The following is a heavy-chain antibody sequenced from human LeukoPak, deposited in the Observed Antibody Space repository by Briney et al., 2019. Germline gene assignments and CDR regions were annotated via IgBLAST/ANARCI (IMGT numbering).Heavy chain of an antibody. CDR3: ARSADLIQPVGWFDP. J-gene: IGHJ5*02. Sequence: LWASVKVSCKASGYTFTGYYLHWVRQAPGQGLEWMGWINPNSGGTNYAQKFQGRVTMTRDTSISTAYMELSRLRSDDTAVYYCARSADLIQPVGWFDPWGQGTLVTVSS. CDR2: INPNSGGT. V-gene: IGHV1-2*02. CDR1: GYTFTGYY. D-gene: IGHD5-18*01.